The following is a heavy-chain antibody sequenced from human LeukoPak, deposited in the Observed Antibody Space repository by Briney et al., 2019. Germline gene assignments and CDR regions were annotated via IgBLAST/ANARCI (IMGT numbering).Heavy chain of an antibody. J-gene: IGHJ4*02. Sequence: GASVKVSCKASGYTFTSYGISWVRQAPGQGLEWMGWISAYNGNTNYAQKLQGRVTMTTDTSTSTAYMELSSLRSEDTAVYYCARDRGTYSSSWYYFDYWGQGTLVTVSS. CDR3: ARDRGTYSSSWYYFDY. CDR1: GYTFTSYG. D-gene: IGHD6-13*01. CDR2: ISAYNGNT. V-gene: IGHV1-18*01.